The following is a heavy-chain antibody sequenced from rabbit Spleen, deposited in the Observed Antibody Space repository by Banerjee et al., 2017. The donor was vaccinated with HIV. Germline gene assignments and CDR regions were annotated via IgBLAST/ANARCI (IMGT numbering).Heavy chain of an antibody. Sequence: QEQLVESGGGLVQPEGSLTLTCTASGFSFNNNYYMCWVRQAPGKGLEWIACIYGGGSGSTAYASWAKGRFTVSKTSSTTVTLQMTSLTAADTATYFCARGSATMTLVITGFYFSLWGPGTLVTVS. J-gene: IGHJ4*01. V-gene: IGHV1S45*01. CDR2: IYGGGSGST. D-gene: IGHD2-1*01. CDR3: ARGSATMTLVITGFYFSL. CDR1: GFSFNNNYY.